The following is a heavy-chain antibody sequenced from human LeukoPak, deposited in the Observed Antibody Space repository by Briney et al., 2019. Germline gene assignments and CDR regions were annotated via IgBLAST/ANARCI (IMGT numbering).Heavy chain of an antibody. D-gene: IGHD6-6*01. CDR3: ARELGEYSSSSNPYAY. Sequence: ASVRLSCKASGYTFTSYDMHWVGQAPGQGGEWLGIMKHCCSSKTYAKTFHERVAMTRDKTTRKAYMELSSPTSAPRPAYYFARELGEYSSSSNPYAYGGQGTLGTVSS. CDR1: GYTFTSYD. J-gene: IGHJ4*02. CDR2: MKHCCSSK. V-gene: IGHV1-46*01.